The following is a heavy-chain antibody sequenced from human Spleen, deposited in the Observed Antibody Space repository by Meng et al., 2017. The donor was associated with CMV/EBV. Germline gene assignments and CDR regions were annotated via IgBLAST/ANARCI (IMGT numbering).Heavy chain of an antibody. Sequence: SGGSFGGCFWSWIRQPPGERLEWIGGITHSGRTSFNTSLASRVSIFIDTSKNQFSLNVESVTAADAGIYYCARGGREETYGPNFDYWDQGVLVTVSS. J-gene: IGHJ4*01. CDR1: GGSFGGCF. V-gene: IGHV4-34*01. D-gene: IGHD3-10*01. CDR2: ITHSGRT. CDR3: ARGGREETYGPNFDY.